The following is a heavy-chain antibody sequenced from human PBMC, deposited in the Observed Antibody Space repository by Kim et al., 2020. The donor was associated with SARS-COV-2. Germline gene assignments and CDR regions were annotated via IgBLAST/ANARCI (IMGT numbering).Heavy chain of an antibody. D-gene: IGHD6-19*01. V-gene: IGHV3-21*01. CDR1: GFTFSSYS. CDR3: ASASRGSGWPETYYYYGMDV. CDR2: ISSSSSYI. J-gene: IGHJ6*02. Sequence: GGSLRLSCAASGFTFSSYSMNWVRQAPGKGLEWVSSISSSSSYIYYADSVKGRFTISRDNAKNSLYLQMNSLRAEDTAVYYCASASRGSGWPETYYYYGMDVWGQGTTVTVSS.